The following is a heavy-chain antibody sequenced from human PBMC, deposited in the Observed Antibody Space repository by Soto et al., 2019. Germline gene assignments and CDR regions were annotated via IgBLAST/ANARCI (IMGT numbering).Heavy chain of an antibody. J-gene: IGHJ3*02. CDR2: IYPGDSDA. D-gene: IGHD3-22*01. V-gene: IGHV5-51*01. Sequence: GESLKISCKGSGYSFPTYWLAWVRQMPGKGLEWMGIIYPGDSDARYSPSFQGQVTMSADKSINTAYLQWSSLKASDTAMYFCARHSGIHHSYDSSGSANDLDIWGKGTMVTVSS. CDR1: GYSFPTYW. CDR3: ARHSGIHHSYDSSGSANDLDI.